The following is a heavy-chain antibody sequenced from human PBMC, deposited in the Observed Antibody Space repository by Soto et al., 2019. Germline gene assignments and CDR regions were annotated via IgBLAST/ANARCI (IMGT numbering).Heavy chain of an antibody. V-gene: IGHV1-69*01. D-gene: IGHD3-22*01. CDR3: ARDGRYYYDSSGYYMTD. CDR2: IIPIFGTA. CDR1: GGTFSSYA. J-gene: IGHJ4*02. Sequence: QVQLVQSGAEVKKPGSSVKVSCKASGGTFSSYAISWVRQAPGQGLEWMGGIIPIFGTANYARKFQGRVTITADESTSTAYMELSSLRSEDTAVYYCARDGRYYYDSSGYYMTDWGQGTLVTVSS.